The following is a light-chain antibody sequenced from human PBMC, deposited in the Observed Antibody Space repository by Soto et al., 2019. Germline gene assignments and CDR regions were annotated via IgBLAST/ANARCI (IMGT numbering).Light chain of an antibody. J-gene: IGKJ1*01. Sequence: EIVLTQSPGTLSLSPGERATLSCRASQSVSSYLAWYQQKPGQAPRLLIYDASNRATGIPDRFSASGSGTDFTLTISDVQPEDFALYYCHQRQSWPRTFGQGTKVDIK. CDR1: QSVSSY. V-gene: IGKV3-11*01. CDR3: HQRQSWPRT. CDR2: DAS.